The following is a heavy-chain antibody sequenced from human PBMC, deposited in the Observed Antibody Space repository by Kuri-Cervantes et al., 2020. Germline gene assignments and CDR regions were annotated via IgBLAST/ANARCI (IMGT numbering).Heavy chain of an antibody. CDR3: ARDFISDAFAI. Sequence: GESLKISCTASDFTFSIYTMTWVRQAPGKGLEWVSSISGSSSYIYYADSVKGRFAISRDNAKNSLYLQMNSLRDEDTAVYYCARDFISDAFAIWGQGTMVTVSS. V-gene: IGHV3-21*03. J-gene: IGHJ3*02. CDR2: ISGSSSYI. CDR1: DFTFSIYT.